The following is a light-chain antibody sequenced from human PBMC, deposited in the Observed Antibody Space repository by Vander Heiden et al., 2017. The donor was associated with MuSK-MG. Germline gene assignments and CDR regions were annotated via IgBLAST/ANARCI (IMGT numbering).Light chain of an antibody. J-gene: IGKJ1*01. CDR2: AAS. CDR1: QSVSSTY. V-gene: IGKV3-20*01. Sequence: EIVLTQSPGTLSLSPGERGTLSCRASQSVSSTYLAWYQQKPGQAPRLLIYAASIRATGIPDRFSGSGYGTDFTLTISRREPEDFAVYYCQQYAGSPPRTFGQGTKVEIK. CDR3: QQYAGSPPRT.